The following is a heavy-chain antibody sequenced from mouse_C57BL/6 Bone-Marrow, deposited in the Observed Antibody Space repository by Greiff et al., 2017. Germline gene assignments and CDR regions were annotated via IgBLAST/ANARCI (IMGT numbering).Heavy chain of an antibody. D-gene: IGHD2-4*01. Sequence: QVQLQQSGAELVKPGASVKISCKASGYAFSSYWMNWVKQRPGKGLEWIGQIYPGDGDTNYNGKFKGKATLTADKSSSTAYMQLSSLTSEDSAVYFCAKRYDYDVEWFAYWGQGTLVTVSA. CDR2: IYPGDGDT. J-gene: IGHJ3*01. CDR3: AKRYDYDVEWFAY. CDR1: GYAFSSYW. V-gene: IGHV1-80*01.